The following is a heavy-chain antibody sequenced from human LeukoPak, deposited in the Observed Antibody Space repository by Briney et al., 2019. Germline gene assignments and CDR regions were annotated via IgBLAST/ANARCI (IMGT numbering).Heavy chain of an antibody. CDR3: ARGRLVATITGYYYYYMDV. V-gene: IGHV1-3*03. CDR2: INAGNGNT. CDR1: GYTFTSYA. D-gene: IGHD5-12*01. J-gene: IGHJ6*03. Sequence: ASVKVSCKASGYTFTSYAMHWVRQAPGQRLEWMGWINAGNGNTKYSQEFQGRDTITRDTSASTAYMELSSLRSEDMAVYYCARGRLVATITGYYYYYMDVWGKGTTVTVSS.